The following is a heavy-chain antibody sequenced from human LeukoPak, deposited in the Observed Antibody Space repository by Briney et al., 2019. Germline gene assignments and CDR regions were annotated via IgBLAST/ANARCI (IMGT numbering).Heavy chain of an antibody. Sequence: GGSLRLSCAASGFSVSSNYMSWVRQAPGKGLEWVSVINSGGSTYYADPVKGRFTISRDNSKNTVYLQMIGPRVEDTAVYYCARYVSWDYFDYWGQGTLVTVSS. V-gene: IGHV3-53*01. CDR3: ARYVSWDYFDY. D-gene: IGHD1-26*01. CDR1: GFSVSSNY. CDR2: INSGGST. J-gene: IGHJ4*02.